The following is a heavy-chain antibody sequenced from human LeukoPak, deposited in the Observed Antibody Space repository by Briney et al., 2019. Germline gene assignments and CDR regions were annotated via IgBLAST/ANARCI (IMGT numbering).Heavy chain of an antibody. D-gene: IGHD2-2*01. Sequence: GGSLRLSCAASGFTFSGYAMSWVRQAPGKGLEWVSAISGSGGSTYYADSVKGRFTISRDNSKNTLYLQMNSLRAEDTAVYCCARDSCSTTSCHLFDYWGQGTLVTVSS. J-gene: IGHJ4*02. V-gene: IGHV3-23*01. CDR2: ISGSGGST. CDR3: ARDSCSTTSCHLFDY. CDR1: GFTFSGYA.